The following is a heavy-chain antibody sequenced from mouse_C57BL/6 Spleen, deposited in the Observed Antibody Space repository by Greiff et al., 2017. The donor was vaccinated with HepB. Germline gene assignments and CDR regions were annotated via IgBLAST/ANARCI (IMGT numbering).Heavy chain of an antibody. J-gene: IGHJ1*03. D-gene: IGHD3-3*01. CDR3: ALRGGRDWYFDV. Sequence: QVQLQQPGAELVRPGSSVKLSCKASGYTFTSYWMHWVKQRPIQGLEWIGNIDPSDSETHYNQKFKDKATLTVDKSSSTAYMQLSSLTSEDSAVYYCALRGGRDWYFDVWGTGTTVTVSS. CDR2: IDPSDSET. CDR1: GYTFTSYW. V-gene: IGHV1-52*01.